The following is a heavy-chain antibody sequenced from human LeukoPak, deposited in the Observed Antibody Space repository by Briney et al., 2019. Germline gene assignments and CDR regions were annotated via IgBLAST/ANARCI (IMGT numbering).Heavy chain of an antibody. V-gene: IGHV3-30*14. CDR2: ISYDGSNK. CDR3: VRQKKSHGNFDY. J-gene: IGHJ4*02. Sequence: GGSLRLSCAASGFTFSSYAMHWVRQAPGKGLEWVAVISYDGSNKYYADSVMGRFTISRENAKDSLYLQMNSLRVEDTAVYYCVRQKKSHGNFDYWGQGTLVTVSS. D-gene: IGHD1-26*01. CDR1: GFTFSSYA.